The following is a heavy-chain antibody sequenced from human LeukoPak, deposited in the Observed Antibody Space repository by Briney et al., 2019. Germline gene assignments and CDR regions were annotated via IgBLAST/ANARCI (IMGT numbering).Heavy chain of an antibody. Sequence: PGGSLRLSCAASGFIFSDYYMSWIRQAPGKGLEWVSYISSSGSSIYYADSVKGRFTVSRDNSKNAVYLQMNSLRGEDTAVYYCARDFGAGSRGYYMDVWGKGTTVTISS. D-gene: IGHD3-16*01. V-gene: IGHV3-11*04. CDR2: ISSSGSSI. CDR1: GFIFSDYY. J-gene: IGHJ6*03. CDR3: ARDFGAGSRGYYMDV.